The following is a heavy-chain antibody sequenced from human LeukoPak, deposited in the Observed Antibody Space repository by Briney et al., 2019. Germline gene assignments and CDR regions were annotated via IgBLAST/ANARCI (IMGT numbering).Heavy chain of an antibody. CDR2: IYHSGST. CDR1: GGSFSGYS. J-gene: IGHJ4*02. D-gene: IGHD3-10*01. Sequence: KPSETLSLTCAVYGGSFSGYSWSWIRQPPGKGLEWIGYIYHSGSTYYNPSLKSRVTISVDRSKNQFSLKLSSVTAADTAVYYCARGGGWAIDYWGQGTLVTVSS. CDR3: ARGGGWAIDY. V-gene: IGHV4-30-2*01.